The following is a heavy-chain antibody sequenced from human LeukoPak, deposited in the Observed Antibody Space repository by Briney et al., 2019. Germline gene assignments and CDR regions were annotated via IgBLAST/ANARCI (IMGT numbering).Heavy chain of an antibody. CDR2: IIPIFGTA. Sequence: EASVKVSCKASGGTFSSYAISWVRQAPGQGLEWMGGIIPIFGTANYAQKFQGRVTITTDESTSTAYMELSSLRSEDTAVYYCAIHLVPAAIKPLIAFDYWGQGTLVTVSS. V-gene: IGHV1-69*05. CDR3: AIHLVPAAIKPLIAFDY. J-gene: IGHJ4*02. D-gene: IGHD2-2*02. CDR1: GGTFSSYA.